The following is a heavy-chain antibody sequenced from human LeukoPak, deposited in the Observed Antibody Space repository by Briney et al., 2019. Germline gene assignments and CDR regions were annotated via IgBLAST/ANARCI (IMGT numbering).Heavy chain of an antibody. D-gene: IGHD2-2*01. CDR3: ARARSYQLLPHPFDP. J-gene: IGHJ5*02. V-gene: IGHV4-34*01. CDR2: INHSGST. Sequence: SGTLSLTCAVYGGSFSGYYWSWIRQPPGKGLEWIGEINHSGSTNYNPSLKSRVTISVDTSKNQFSLKLSSVTAADTAVYYCARARSYQLLPHPFDPWGQGTLVTVSS. CDR1: GGSFSGYY.